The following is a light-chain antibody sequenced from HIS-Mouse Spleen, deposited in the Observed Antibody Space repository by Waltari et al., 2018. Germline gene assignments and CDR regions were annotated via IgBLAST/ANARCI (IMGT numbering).Light chain of an antibody. J-gene: IGKJ2*01. CDR1: QSVSSN. CDR2: GAS. CDR3: QQYNNWPYT. Sequence: EIVMTQSAATLSVSPGERATLSCRASQSVSSNLACYQQKPGQAPRLLIYGASTRATGIPARFSGSGSGTEFTLTISSMQSEDFAVYYCQQYNNWPYTFGQGTKLEIK. V-gene: IGKV3-15*01.